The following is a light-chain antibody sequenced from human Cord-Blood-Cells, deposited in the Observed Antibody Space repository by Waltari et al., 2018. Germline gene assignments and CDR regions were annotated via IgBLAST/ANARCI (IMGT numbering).Light chain of an antibody. J-gene: IGKJ2*01. CDR2: LGS. Sequence: DIVMTQSQLSLPVLPGAPASISCRPSQSLLHSNGYHYLAWYLQKPGQSPQLLIYLGSNRASGVPDRFSGSGSGTDFTLKISRVEAEDVGVYYCMQALQTPYTFGQGTKLEIK. V-gene: IGKV2-28*01. CDR3: MQALQTPYT. CDR1: QSLLHSNGYHY.